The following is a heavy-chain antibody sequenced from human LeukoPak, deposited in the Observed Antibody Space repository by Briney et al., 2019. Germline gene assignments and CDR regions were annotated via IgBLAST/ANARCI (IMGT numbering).Heavy chain of an antibody. D-gene: IGHD3-16*02. V-gene: IGHV1-2*02. CDR2: INPNSGGT. J-gene: IGHJ6*03. Sequence: GASVKVSCKASGYTFTDYYMHWVRQAPGQGLEWMGWINPNSGGTNYAQKFQGRVTMTRDTSISTAYMELSRLRSDDTAVYYCASGGRLGELSSEYYYYMDVWGKGTTVTISS. CDR3: ASGGRLGELSSEYYYYMDV. CDR1: GYTFTDYY.